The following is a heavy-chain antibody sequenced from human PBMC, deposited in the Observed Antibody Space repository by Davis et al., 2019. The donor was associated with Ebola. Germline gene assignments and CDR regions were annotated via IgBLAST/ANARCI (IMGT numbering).Heavy chain of an antibody. CDR3: AKGSYGDYSSPVDY. Sequence: GGSLRLSCAASGFTFDDYAMHWVRQAPGKGLEWVSGISWNSGSIGYADSVKGRFTISRDNAKNSLYLQMNSLRAEDTASYYCAKGSYGDYSSPVDYWGQGTLVTVSS. J-gene: IGHJ4*02. CDR1: GFTFDDYA. D-gene: IGHD4-17*01. V-gene: IGHV3-9*01. CDR2: ISWNSGSI.